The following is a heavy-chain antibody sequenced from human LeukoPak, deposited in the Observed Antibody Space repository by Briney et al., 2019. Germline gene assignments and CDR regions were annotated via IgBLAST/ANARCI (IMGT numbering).Heavy chain of an antibody. J-gene: IGHJ3*02. CDR2: IYYSGNT. V-gene: IGHV4-39*07. D-gene: IGHD3-10*01. CDR1: GGSLSSTRYY. Sequence: PSETLSLTCTVSGGSLSSTRYYWGWIRQPPGKGLEWIGNIYYSGNTYNNPSLKSRVTISVDTSKNQFSLKLSSVTAADTAVYYCASYPKYYGSEGWVAFDIWGQGTMVTVSS. CDR3: ASYPKYYGSEGWVAFDI.